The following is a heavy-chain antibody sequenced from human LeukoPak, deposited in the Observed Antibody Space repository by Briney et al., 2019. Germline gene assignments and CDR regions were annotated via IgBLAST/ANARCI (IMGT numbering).Heavy chain of an antibody. D-gene: IGHD6-19*01. CDR3: TTGQWLAQYYFDY. CDR1: GFTFSNAW. CDR2: IKSKTDGGTT. V-gene: IGHV3-15*01. J-gene: IGHJ4*02. Sequence: GGSLRLSCAASGFTFSNAWMSWVRQAPGKGLEWVGRIKSKTDGGTTDYAAPVKGRFTISRDDSKNTLYQQMNSLKTEDTAVYYCTTGQWLAQYYFDYWGQGTLVTVSS.